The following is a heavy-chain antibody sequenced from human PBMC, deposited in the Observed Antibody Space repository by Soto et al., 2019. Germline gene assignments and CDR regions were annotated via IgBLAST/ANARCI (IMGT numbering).Heavy chain of an antibody. V-gene: IGHV4-4*02. CDR3: ARVDGSVKHYTYSMDV. J-gene: IGHJ6*02. Sequence: QVQLQESGPGLVKSSEILSLTCAVSSGSITNNNWWSWVRQPPGKGLEWIGEIYHSGSSNYNPSLKSRASISVDKSKNQFSLKLNSVTAADTAVYYCARVDGSVKHYTYSMDVWGQGTTVTVSS. CDR2: IYHSGSS. D-gene: IGHD3-10*01. CDR1: SGSITNNNW.